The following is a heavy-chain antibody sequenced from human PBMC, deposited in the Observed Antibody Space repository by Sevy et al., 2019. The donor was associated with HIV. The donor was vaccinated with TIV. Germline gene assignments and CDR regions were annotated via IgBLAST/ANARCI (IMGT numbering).Heavy chain of an antibody. V-gene: IGHV3-30*18. Sequence: GSLRLSCATSGFTFSSYGMHWVRQAPGKGLEWVAFIANDGSNKYYADSVKGRFTISRDNAKKTLHLQMNSLRPEDTAVYYCAKGSDSSGYYHYDGMDVWGQGTTVTVSS. CDR1: GFTFSSYG. CDR3: AKGSDSSGYYHYDGMDV. CDR2: IANDGSNK. D-gene: IGHD3-22*01. J-gene: IGHJ6*02.